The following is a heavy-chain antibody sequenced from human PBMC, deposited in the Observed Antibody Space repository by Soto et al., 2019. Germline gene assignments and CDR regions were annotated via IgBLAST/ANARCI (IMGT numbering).Heavy chain of an antibody. CDR3: ARTPPVDIVATMQGKPFDY. CDR1: GYTFTSYG. CDR2: ISAYNGNT. V-gene: IGHV1-18*01. Sequence: QVQLVQSGAEVKKPGASVKVSCKASGYTFTSYGISWVRQAPGQGLEWMGWISAYNGNTNYAQKLQGRVTMTTDTSTSTAYMELRSLRSDDTAVYYCARTPPVDIVATMQGKPFDYWGQGTLVTVSS. D-gene: IGHD5-12*01. J-gene: IGHJ4*02.